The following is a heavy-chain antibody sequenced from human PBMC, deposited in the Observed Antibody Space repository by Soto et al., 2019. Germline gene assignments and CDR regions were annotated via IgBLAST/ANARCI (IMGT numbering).Heavy chain of an antibody. D-gene: IGHD2-15*01. Sequence: SETLSLTCTVSGGSISSSSYYWGWIRQPPGKGLEWIGSIYYSGSTYYTPSLKSRVTISVDTSKNQFSLKLSSVTAADTAVYYCARQDIVVVVAATTYFDYWGQGSLVT. J-gene: IGHJ4*02. CDR1: GGSISSSSYY. CDR2: IYYSGST. V-gene: IGHV4-39*01. CDR3: ARQDIVVVVAATTYFDY.